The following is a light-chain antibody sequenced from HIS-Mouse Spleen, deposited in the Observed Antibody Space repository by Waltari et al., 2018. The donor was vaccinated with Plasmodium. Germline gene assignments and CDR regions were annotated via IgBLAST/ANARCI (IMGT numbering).Light chain of an antibody. J-gene: IGKJ1*01. CDR3: QQYNSYSWT. CDR1: QSISSR. Sequence: DIQMTQSPYTLSASVGDRVTITCRAIQSISSRLAWYQQKPGKAPKLLIYKSSSLESRVPSRFSVSGSWTEFTLTISSLQPDDYATYYCQQYNSYSWTFGQGTKVEIK. CDR2: KSS. V-gene: IGKV1-5*03.